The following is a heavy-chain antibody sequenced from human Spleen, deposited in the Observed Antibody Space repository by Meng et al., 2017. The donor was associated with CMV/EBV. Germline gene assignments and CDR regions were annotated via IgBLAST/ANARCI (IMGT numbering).Heavy chain of an antibody. J-gene: IGHJ3*02. D-gene: IGHD2-15*01. Sequence: ASVKVSCKASGYSFTTYSITWVRQAPGQGLEWMGWISAYNGNTNYAQKLQGRVTMTTDTSTSTAYMELRSLRSDDTAVYFCAGRSFEAFDIWGQGTMVTVSS. V-gene: IGHV1-18*01. CDR1: GYSFTTYS. CDR2: ISAYNGNT. CDR3: AGRSFEAFDI.